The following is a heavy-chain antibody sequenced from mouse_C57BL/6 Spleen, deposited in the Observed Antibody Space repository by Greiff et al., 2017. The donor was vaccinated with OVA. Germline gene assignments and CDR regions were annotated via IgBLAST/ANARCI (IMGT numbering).Heavy chain of an antibody. D-gene: IGHD2-4*01. CDR2: IHPNSGST. CDR3: ARGYDYDGDDY. CDR1: GYTFTTYW. Sequence: QVQLQQPGAELVKPGASVKLSCKASGYTFTTYWMHWVKQRPGQGLEWIGMIHPNSGSTNYNEKFKSKATLTVDKSSSTAYMQLSSLTSEDSAVYYCARGYDYDGDDYWGQGTTLTVSS. V-gene: IGHV1-64*01. J-gene: IGHJ2*01.